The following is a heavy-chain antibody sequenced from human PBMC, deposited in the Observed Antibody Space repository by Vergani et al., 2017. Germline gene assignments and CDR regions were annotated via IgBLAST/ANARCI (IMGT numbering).Heavy chain of an antibody. J-gene: IGHJ6*03. CDR2: ISSSSSYI. CDR1: GFTFSSYS. CDR3: ARGGEIRLWLRAYYYYMDV. V-gene: IGHV3-21*01. D-gene: IGHD5-18*01. Sequence: EVQLVESGGGLVKPGGSLRLSCAASGFTFSSYSMNWVRQAPGKGLEWVSPISSSSSYIYYADSVKGRFNISRDNAKNSLYLQMNSLGAEDTAVYYCARGGEIRLWLRAYYYYMDVWGK.